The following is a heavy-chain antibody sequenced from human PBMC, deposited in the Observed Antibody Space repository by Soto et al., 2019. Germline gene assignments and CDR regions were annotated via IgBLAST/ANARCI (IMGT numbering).Heavy chain of an antibody. CDR3: APHVSCSGGSCQYDAFAI. V-gene: IGHV3-23*01. D-gene: IGHD2-15*01. CDR2: VTADGGT. J-gene: IGHJ3*02. CDR1: GFTVSSHA. Sequence: EVQVLESGGGLVQPGGSLRLSCEGSGFTVSSHAMTWIRQAPGKGPEWVSTVTADGGTYYADSVKGRFAMSRDTSEYTLYLQMNSLGAEDTAAYYSAPHVSCSGGSCQYDAFAIRGQGTMVTVSS.